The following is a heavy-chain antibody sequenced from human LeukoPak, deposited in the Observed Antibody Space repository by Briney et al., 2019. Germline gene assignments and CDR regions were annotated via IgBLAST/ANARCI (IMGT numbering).Heavy chain of an antibody. CDR3: TKEFCGSRAACAGGSYYDF. CDR1: GFTFRKDD. V-gene: IGHV3-13*01. D-gene: IGHD2-15*01. CDR2: IGVTGDT. Sequence: PRGSLRLSCEASGFTFRKDDFHRVRQAPGKGLEWVAAIGVTGDTYYADSVKGRFTISREDATNSLYLQMRSLGAGDTALYYCTKEFCGSRAACAGGSYYDFWGRGALATVSS. J-gene: IGHJ2*01.